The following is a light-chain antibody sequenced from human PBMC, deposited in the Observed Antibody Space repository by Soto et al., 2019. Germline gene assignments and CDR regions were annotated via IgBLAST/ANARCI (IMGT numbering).Light chain of an antibody. V-gene: IGLV1-47*01. J-gene: IGLJ1*01. CDR1: SSNIRSNY. CDR2: RNN. CDR3: AAWDDSLSGYV. Sequence: QAVVTQPPSASGTPGQRVTISCSGSSSNIRSNYVYWYHQLPGTAPKLLIYRNNQRPSGVPDRFSGSKSGTSASLAIGGLRSEDEADYFCAAWDDSLSGYVFGTGTKVTVL.